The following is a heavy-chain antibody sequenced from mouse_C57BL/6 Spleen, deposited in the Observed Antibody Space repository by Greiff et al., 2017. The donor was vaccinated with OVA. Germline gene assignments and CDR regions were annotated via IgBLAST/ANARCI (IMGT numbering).Heavy chain of an antibody. V-gene: IGHV1-69*01. CDR3: ARPQLRLHYVDY. CDR2: IDPSDSYT. Sequence: VQLQQPGAELVMPGASVKLSCKASGYTFTSYWMHWVKQRPGQGLEWIGEIDPSDSYTNYNQKFKGKSTLTVDKSSSTAYMQLSSLTSEDSAVYDCARPQLRLHYVDYWGQGTTLTVSS. D-gene: IGHD3-2*02. CDR1: GYTFTSYW. J-gene: IGHJ2*01.